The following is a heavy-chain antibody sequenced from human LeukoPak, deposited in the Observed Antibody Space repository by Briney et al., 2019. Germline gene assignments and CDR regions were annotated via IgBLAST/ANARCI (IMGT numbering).Heavy chain of an antibody. V-gene: IGHV3-21*04. CDR2: ISSSSTYI. CDR1: GFTFSSYS. CDR3: ARHVREYYYYGMDV. J-gene: IGHJ6*02. D-gene: IGHD3-10*02. Sequence: GGSLRLSCAASGFTFSSYSMNWVRQAPGKGLEWVSFISSSSTYIYYADSVKGRFTISRDNAKNSLYLQMNSLKASDTAMYYCARHVREYYYYGMDVWGQGTTVTVSS.